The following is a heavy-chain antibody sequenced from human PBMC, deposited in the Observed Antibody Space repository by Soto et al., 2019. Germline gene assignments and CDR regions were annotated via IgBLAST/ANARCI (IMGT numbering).Heavy chain of an antibody. CDR3: ARDRKVWQY. CDR2: ISDSGGKT. V-gene: IGHV3-23*01. Sequence: EVQLLESGGGLVQPGGSLRLGCAASGLTFSSYAMSWVRQAPGKGLEWVSAISDSGGKTYYGDSVKGRFTISRDNSKNTLCLQMNSLRAEDTAVYYCARDRKVWQYWGQGTLVTVSS. J-gene: IGHJ4*02. CDR1: GLTFSSYA. D-gene: IGHD6-13*01.